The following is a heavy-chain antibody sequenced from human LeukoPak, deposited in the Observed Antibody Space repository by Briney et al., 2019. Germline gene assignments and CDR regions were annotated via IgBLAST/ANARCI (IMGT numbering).Heavy chain of an antibody. CDR1: GGSISSSSYY. J-gene: IGHJ6*03. Sequence: SETLSLTCTVSGGSISSSSYYWGWIRQPPGKGLEWIGSIYHSGSTYYNPSLKSRVTIAVETSKNQFSLKLSSVTAADTAVYYCARSPGEGYYYYMDVWGKGTTVTVSS. D-gene: IGHD7-27*01. CDR3: ARSPGEGYYYYMDV. CDR2: IYHSGST. V-gene: IGHV4-39*07.